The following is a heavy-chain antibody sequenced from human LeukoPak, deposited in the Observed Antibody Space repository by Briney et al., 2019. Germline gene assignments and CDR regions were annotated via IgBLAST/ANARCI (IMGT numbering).Heavy chain of an antibody. CDR2: IYYSGST. CDR3: AREHSSSWGKSFDI. Sequence: YIYYSGSTNYNPSLKSRVTISVDTSKNQFSLKLSSVTAADTAVYYCAREHSSSWGKSFDIWGQGTMVTVSS. V-gene: IGHV4-59*01. D-gene: IGHD6-13*01. J-gene: IGHJ3*02.